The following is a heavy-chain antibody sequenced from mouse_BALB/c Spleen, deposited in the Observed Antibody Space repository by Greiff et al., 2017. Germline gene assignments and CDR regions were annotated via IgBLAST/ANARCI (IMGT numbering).Heavy chain of an antibody. Sequence: QVQLQQSGAELARPGASVKLSCKASGYTFTDYYINWVKQRPGQGLAWIGEIYPGSGNTYYNEKFKGKATLTADKSSSTAYMQLSSLTSEDSAVYFCASEGNYGGYWGQGTTLTVSS. CDR3: ASEGNYGGY. CDR1: GYTFTDYY. D-gene: IGHD2-1*01. CDR2: IYPGSGNT. J-gene: IGHJ2*01. V-gene: IGHV1-77*01.